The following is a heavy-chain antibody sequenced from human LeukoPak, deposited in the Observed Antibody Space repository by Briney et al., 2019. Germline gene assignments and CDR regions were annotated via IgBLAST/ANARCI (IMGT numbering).Heavy chain of an antibody. J-gene: IGHJ5*02. V-gene: IGHV1-8*01. D-gene: IGHD4-23*01. CDR2: MNPNSGNE. CDR1: GYTFATYD. Sequence: ASVKVSSKASGYTFATYDINWVRQATGQGLEWMGWMNPNSGNEGYAQKFQGRVTMTRNTSISTAYMELSSLRSEDTAVYYCARGPNKSDGGNSGSAWFDPWGQGTLVTVSS. CDR3: ARGPNKSDGGNSGSAWFDP.